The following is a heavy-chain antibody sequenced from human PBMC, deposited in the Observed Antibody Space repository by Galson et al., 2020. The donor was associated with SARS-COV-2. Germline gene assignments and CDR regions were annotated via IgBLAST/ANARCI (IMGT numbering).Heavy chain of an antibody. V-gene: IGHV4-59*08. J-gene: IGHJ3*02. D-gene: IGHD2-2*01. Sequence: SETLSLICTVSDGSISSYYWNWIRQPPGKGLEWIGNVYHSGRTNYSPSLKSRVTMSVDTSKNQVTLKLNSVTAADTAVYYCMRWGEPAAVRAFDMWGQGATVTVSS. CDR2: VYHSGRT. CDR1: DGSISSYY. CDR3: MRWGEPAAVRAFDM.